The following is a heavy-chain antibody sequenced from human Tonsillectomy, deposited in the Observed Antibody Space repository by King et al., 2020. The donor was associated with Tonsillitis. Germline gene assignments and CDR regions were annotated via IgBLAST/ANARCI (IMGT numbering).Heavy chain of an antibody. V-gene: IGHV5-51*01. CDR1: GYSFTNYW. CDR2: IYPGDSDT. Sequence: VQLVESGTEVKKPGESLKISCKGSGYSFTNYWIGWVRQMPGKGLEWMGIIYPGDSDTRYSPSFQGQVTISADKSISTAYLQWSSLKASDTAIYYCARISMTWLQFPFDYWGRGTLVTVSS. D-gene: IGHD5-24*01. J-gene: IGHJ4*02. CDR3: ARISMTWLQFPFDY.